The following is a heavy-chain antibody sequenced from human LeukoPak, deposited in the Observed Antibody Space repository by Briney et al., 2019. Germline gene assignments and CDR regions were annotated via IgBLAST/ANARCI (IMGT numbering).Heavy chain of an antibody. Sequence: SGTLSLTCAVSGGPISSSNWWSWVRQPPEKGLEWIGEIYHSGSTNYNPSLKSRVTISVDKSKNQFSLKLSSVTAADTAVYYCARYDVGWYYFDYWGQGTLVTVSS. V-gene: IGHV4-4*02. CDR2: IYHSGST. D-gene: IGHD6-19*01. CDR3: ARYDVGWYYFDY. CDR1: GGPISSSNW. J-gene: IGHJ4*02.